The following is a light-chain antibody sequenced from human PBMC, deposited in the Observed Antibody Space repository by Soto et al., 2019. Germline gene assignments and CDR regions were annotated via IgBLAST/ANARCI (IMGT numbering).Light chain of an antibody. V-gene: IGKV3-20*01. CDR2: RTS. CDR1: QSVGSSF. J-gene: IGKJ4*01. CDR3: QQYERSPLT. Sequence: EIVLTQSPDTLSLSPGERATLSCRASQSVGSSFLAWYQQKPGQAPRLLIYRTSTRATGIPDRFTGSGSGTDFTLTISRLEPEDFAVYYCQQYERSPLTFGGGTKVELK.